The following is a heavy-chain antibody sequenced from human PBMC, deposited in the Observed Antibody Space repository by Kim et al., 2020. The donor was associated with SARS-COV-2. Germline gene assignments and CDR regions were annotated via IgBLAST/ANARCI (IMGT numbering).Heavy chain of an antibody. J-gene: IGHJ4*02. Sequence: SETLSLTCTVSGGSISSSSYYWGWIRQPPGKGLEWIGSIYYSGSTYYNPSLKSRVTISVDTSKNQFSLKLSSVTAADTAVYYCARQGGYCSSTSCLSLDYWGQGTLVTVSS. CDR3: ARQGGYCSSTSCLSLDY. V-gene: IGHV4-39*01. D-gene: IGHD2-2*01. CDR2: IYYSGST. CDR1: GGSISSSSYY.